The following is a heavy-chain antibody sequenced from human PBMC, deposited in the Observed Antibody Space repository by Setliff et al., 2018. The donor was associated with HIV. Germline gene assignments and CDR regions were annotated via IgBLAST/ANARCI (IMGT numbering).Heavy chain of an antibody. J-gene: IGHJ4*02. CDR2: INPNSGGT. Sequence: GASVKVSCKTSGYTFTGYYLHWVRQAPGQGLEWMGRINPNSGGTNYAQKFQGRVTMTRDTSVSTAYMELSGLRSEDTAAYYCARWVGPTVYWGQGTLVTVS. D-gene: IGHD1-26*01. CDR1: GYTFTGYY. CDR3: ARWVGPTVY. V-gene: IGHV1-2*06.